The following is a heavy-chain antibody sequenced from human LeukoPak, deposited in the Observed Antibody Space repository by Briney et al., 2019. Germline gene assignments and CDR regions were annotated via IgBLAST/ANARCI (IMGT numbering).Heavy chain of an antibody. V-gene: IGHV1-2*02. CDR3: ASGYSSSWIDEGPFDYYYYYMDV. D-gene: IGHD6-13*01. CDR2: INPNSGGT. J-gene: IGHJ6*03. CDR1: GYTFTSYD. Sequence: ASVKVSCKASGYTFTSYDINWVRQAPGQGLEWMGWINPNSGGTNYAQKFQGRVTMTRDTSISTAYMELSRLRSDDTAVYYCASGYSSSWIDEGPFDYYYYYMDVWGKGTRSPSP.